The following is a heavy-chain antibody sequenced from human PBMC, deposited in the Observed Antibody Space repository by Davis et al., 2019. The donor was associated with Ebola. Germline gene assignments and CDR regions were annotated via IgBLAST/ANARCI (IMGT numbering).Heavy chain of an antibody. CDR1: GFTFNKYW. V-gene: IGHV3-74*01. CDR3: TTAWVGSSAYLTD. J-gene: IGHJ4*02. CDR2: ISSDGGIT. Sequence: PGGSLRLSCAASGFTFNKYWMHWVRQAPGKGLVYVSRISSDGGITSYADSVKGRFTISRDNAKSTLYLQMNSLTAEDTAVYYCTTAWVGSSAYLTDWGQGTLVTVSS. D-gene: IGHD3-22*01.